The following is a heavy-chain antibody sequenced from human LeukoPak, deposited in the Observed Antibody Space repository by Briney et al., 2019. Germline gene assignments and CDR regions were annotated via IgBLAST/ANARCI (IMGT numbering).Heavy chain of an antibody. V-gene: IGHV5-10-1*01. J-gene: IGHJ4*02. D-gene: IGHD2-8*01. CDR3: ASLARRVYVEYYFDY. CDR2: IDPSDSYT. CDR1: GYSFTSNW. Sequence: GESLKISCKGSGYSFTSNWISWVRQMPGKGLEWMGRIDPSDSYTNYSPSFQGHVTISADKSISTAYLQWSSLKASDTAMYYCASLARRVYVEYYFDYWGQGTLVTVSS.